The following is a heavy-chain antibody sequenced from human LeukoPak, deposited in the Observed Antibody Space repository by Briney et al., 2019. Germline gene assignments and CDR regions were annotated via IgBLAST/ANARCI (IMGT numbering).Heavy chain of an antibody. D-gene: IGHD2-15*01. V-gene: IGHV4-31*03. CDR1: GGSISSGGYY. J-gene: IGHJ4*02. CDR3: ARGSTRGSWPFDY. CDR2: IYYSGST. Sequence: SETLSLTCTVSGGSISSGGYYWSWIRQPPGKGLEWIGYIYYSGSTYYNPSLKSRVTISVDTSKNQFSLKLSSVTAADTAVYYCARGSTRGSWPFDYWGQGTLVTVSS.